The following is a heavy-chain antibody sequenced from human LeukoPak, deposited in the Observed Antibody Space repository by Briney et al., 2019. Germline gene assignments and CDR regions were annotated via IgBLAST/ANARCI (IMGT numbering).Heavy chain of an antibody. CDR2: ISGSGGST. Sequence: GGSLRLSCAASGFTFSSYAMSWVRQAPEKGLEWGSAISGSGGSTYYADSVKGRFTISRDNSKNTLYVQMNSLRAEDTAVYYCAKSVGSGSYYNNDCWGQGTLVTVSS. CDR1: GFTFSSYA. CDR3: AKSVGSGSYYNNDC. D-gene: IGHD3-10*01. V-gene: IGHV3-23*01. J-gene: IGHJ4*02.